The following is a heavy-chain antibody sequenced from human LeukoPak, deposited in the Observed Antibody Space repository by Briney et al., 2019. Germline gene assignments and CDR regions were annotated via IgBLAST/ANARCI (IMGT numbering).Heavy chain of an antibody. V-gene: IGHV3-11*03. J-gene: IGHJ4*02. CDR3: ARLRALEY. Sequence: PGGSLRLSCAASGFTFSSYAMSWVRQAPGKGLEWVSYISSSSTYTNYADSVKGRFSISRDNAKNSLYLQMNNLRAEDTAVYYCARLRALEYWGQGTLVTVSS. CDR1: GFTFSSYA. CDR2: ISSSSTYT.